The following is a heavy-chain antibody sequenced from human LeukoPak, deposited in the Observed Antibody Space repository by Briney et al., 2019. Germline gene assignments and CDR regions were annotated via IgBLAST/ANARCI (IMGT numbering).Heavy chain of an antibody. D-gene: IGHD3/OR15-3a*01. V-gene: IGHV4-38-2*02. J-gene: IGHJ4*02. CDR3: ARQTGSGLFILP. CDR1: GYSISSGYY. CDR2: IYHSGRT. Sequence: SETLSLTCTVSGYSISSGYYWGWIRQPPGKGLEWIGSIYHSGRTFYNPSLKSRVTISVDTSKNQFSLRLTSVTAADTAVYYCARQTGSGLFILPGGQGTLVTVSS.